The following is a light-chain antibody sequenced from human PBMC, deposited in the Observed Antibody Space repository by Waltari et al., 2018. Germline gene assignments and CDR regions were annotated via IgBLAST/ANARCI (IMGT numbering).Light chain of an antibody. CDR1: SSDVGGYNY. CDR3: SSYTSSSTLEV. J-gene: IGLJ2*01. V-gene: IGLV2-14*01. Sequence: QSALTQPASVSGSPGQSITISCPGTSSDVGGYNYVSWYQQHPGKAPKVMIYDVSNRPSGVSNRFSGSKSGNTASLTISGLQAEDEADYYCSSYTSSSTLEVFGGGTKLTVL. CDR2: DVS.